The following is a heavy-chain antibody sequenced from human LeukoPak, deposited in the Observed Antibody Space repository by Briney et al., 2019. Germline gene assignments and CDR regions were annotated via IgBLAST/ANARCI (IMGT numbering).Heavy chain of an antibody. V-gene: IGHV4-39*07. CDR1: GGSISSSSYY. J-gene: IGHJ2*01. CDR2: IYYSGST. Sequence: PSETLSLTCTVSGGSISSSSYYWGWIRQPPGKGLEWIGSIYYSGSTYYNPSLKSRVTISVDTSKNQFSLKLSSVTAADTAVYYCARDDITMVRGRPRAAPAWYFDLWGRGTLVTVSS. D-gene: IGHD3-10*01. CDR3: ARDDITMVRGRPRAAPAWYFDL.